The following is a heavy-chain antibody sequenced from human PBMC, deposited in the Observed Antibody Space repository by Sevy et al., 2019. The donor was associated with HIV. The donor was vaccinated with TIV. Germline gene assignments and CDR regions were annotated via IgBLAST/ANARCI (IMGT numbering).Heavy chain of an antibody. J-gene: IGHJ4*02. V-gene: IGHV3-30-3*01. CDR1: GFTFGTYA. CDR3: ARDAGGGNSFDY. CDR2: TSYDGSSK. Sequence: QLGGSLRLSCAASGFTFGTYAMFWVRQAPGKGLEWVTLTSYDGSSKYYADSVKGRFTISRDNSKKTLYLQMNSLRAEDTAVYYCARDAGGGNSFDYWGQGTLVTVSS. D-gene: IGHD2-15*01.